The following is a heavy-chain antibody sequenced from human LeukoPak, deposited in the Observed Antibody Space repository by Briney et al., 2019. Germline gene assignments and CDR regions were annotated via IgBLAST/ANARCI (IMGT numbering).Heavy chain of an antibody. CDR2: ISYDGSNK. J-gene: IGHJ4*02. Sequence: GGSLRLSCAASGFTFSSYGMHWVRQAPGKGLEWVAVISYDGSNKYYADSVKGRFTISRDNSKNTLYLQMNSLRAEDTAVYYCASLPKHFDYGDFDYWGQGTLVTVSS. V-gene: IGHV3-30*19. CDR1: GFTFSSYG. D-gene: IGHD4-17*01. CDR3: ASLPKHFDYGDFDY.